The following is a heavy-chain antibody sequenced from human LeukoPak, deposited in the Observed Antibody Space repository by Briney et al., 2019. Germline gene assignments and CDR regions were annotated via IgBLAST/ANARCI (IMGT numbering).Heavy chain of an antibody. D-gene: IGHD4-17*01. CDR2: ISAGSEDS. J-gene: IGHJ3*02. CDR3: ARDPNGDYIGAFDM. CDR1: GFTFGGYA. Sequence: GGSLRLSCTASGFTFGGYAMSWVRQAPGKGLEWVSSISAGSEDSYYADSVKGRFRISRDNSKDTLFLQMNSLRAEDTAVYYCARDPNGDYIGAFDMWGPGTVVTVSS. V-gene: IGHV3-23*01.